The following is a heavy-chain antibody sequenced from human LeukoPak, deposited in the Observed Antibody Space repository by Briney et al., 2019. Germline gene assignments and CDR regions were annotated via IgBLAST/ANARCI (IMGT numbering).Heavy chain of an antibody. CDR1: GGSFSGYY. D-gene: IGHD1-1*01. CDR3: ARRGGRRLTTLPLDY. Sequence: SETLSLTCAVYGGSFSGYYWSWIRQPPGKGLEWIGEINHSGSTNYNPSLKSRVTISVDTSKNQFSLKLSPVTAADTAVYYCARRGGRRLTTLPLDYWGQGTLVTVSS. J-gene: IGHJ4*02. V-gene: IGHV4-34*01. CDR2: INHSGST.